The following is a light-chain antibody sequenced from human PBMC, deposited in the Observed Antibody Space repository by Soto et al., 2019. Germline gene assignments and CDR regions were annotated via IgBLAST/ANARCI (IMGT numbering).Light chain of an antibody. CDR2: EVS. CDR3: CSYISSTTLV. CDR1: SSDVGGYNY. V-gene: IGLV2-14*01. J-gene: IGLJ3*02. Sequence: QSALTQPASVSGSPGQSITISCTGTSSDVGGYNYVSWYQQHPGKAPKVMIYEVSNRPSGVSNRFSGSKSGNTASLTISGLQAEDEADYYCCSYISSTTLVFGGGTKLTVL.